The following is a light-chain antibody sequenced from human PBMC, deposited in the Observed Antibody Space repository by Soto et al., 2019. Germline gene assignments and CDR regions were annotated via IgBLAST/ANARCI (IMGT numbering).Light chain of an antibody. Sequence: EIVLTQSPGTLSLSPGERATLSCRASQSLSSTYLAWYQQKPGQAPRLLIYAASSRATGIPDRFSGSGSGTEYTLTISSLQSEDFAVYYCQQYNNWPPLTFGGGTKVDIK. J-gene: IGKJ4*01. CDR2: AAS. V-gene: IGKV3-20*01. CDR1: QSLSSTY. CDR3: QQYNNWPPLT.